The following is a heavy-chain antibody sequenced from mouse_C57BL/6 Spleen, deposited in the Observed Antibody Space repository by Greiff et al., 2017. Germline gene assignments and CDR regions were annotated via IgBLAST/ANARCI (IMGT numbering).Heavy chain of an antibody. CDR3: TRWSTTVVAYYYAMDY. D-gene: IGHD1-1*01. Sequence: VQLQQSGAELVRPGASVTLSCKASGYTFTDYEMHWVKQTPVHGLEWIGAIDPETGGTAYNQKFKGKAILTADKSSSTAYMELRRLTSEDSAVYYCTRWSTTVVAYYYAMDYWGQGTSVTVSS. V-gene: IGHV1-15*01. CDR2: IDPETGGT. CDR1: GYTFTDYE. J-gene: IGHJ4*01.